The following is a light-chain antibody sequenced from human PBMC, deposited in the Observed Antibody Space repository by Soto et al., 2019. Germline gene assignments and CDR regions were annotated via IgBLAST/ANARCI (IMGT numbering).Light chain of an antibody. J-gene: IGLJ1*01. V-gene: IGLV2-23*01. Sequence: QSVLTQPASVSGSPGQSITISCTGTSGDVGGYNYVSWYQQHPGKAPKLMIYEGTQRPPGISYRFSASKSGNTASLTISGLQTEDEADYHCCSYAGTYVFGSGTKVTVL. CDR1: SGDVGGYNY. CDR2: EGT. CDR3: CSYAGTYV.